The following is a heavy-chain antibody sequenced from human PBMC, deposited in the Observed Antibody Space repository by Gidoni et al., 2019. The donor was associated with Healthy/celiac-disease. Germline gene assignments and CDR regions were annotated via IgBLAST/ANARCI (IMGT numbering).Heavy chain of an antibody. D-gene: IGHD1-1*01. Sequence: QVQLQESGPGLVKPSETLSLTCTVSGYSISSGYYWGWIRQPPGKGLEWIGSIYHSGSTYYNPSLKSRVTISVDTSKNHFSLKLSSVTSADTAVYYCARSIPGTTIWGQGTLVTVSS. CDR1: GYSISSGYY. V-gene: IGHV4-38-2*02. CDR3: ARSIPGTTI. J-gene: IGHJ4*02. CDR2: IYHSGST.